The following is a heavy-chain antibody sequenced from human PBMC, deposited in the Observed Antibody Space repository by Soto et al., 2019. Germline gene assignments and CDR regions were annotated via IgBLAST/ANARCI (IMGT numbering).Heavy chain of an antibody. J-gene: IGHJ4*02. D-gene: IGHD2-2*01. V-gene: IGHV1-69*13. CDR3: AKAPAVMPRYFDY. Sequence: SVKVSCKASGGTFSNYGISWVRQAPGQGLEWMGGIIPIFGTANYAQKFQGRVTITADESTSTGYMEVSSLRSEDTAVYYCAKAPAVMPRYFDYWGQGTLVTVSS. CDR1: GGTFSNYG. CDR2: IIPIFGTA.